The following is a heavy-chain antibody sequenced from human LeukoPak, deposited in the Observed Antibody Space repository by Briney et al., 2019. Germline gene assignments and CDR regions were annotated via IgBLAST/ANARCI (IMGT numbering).Heavy chain of an antibody. J-gene: IGHJ4*02. CDR3: ARVGIAASY. Sequence: PSETLSLTCAVYGGSFSGYYWSWIRQPPGKGLEWIGETNHSGSTNYNPSLKSRVTISVDTSKNQFSLKLSSVTAADTAVYYCARVGIAASYWGQGTLVTVSS. CDR1: GGSFSGYY. V-gene: IGHV4-34*01. D-gene: IGHD6-13*01. CDR2: TNHSGST.